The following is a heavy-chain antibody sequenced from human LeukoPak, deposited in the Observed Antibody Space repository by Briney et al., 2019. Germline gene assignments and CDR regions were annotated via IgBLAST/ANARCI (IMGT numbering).Heavy chain of an antibody. J-gene: IGHJ4*02. CDR1: GGSISSYY. Sequence: PSETLSLTCTVSGGSISSYYWSWIRQPPGKGLEWIGYICYSGSTNYNPSLKSRVTISVDTSKNQFSLKLSSVTAADTAVYYCAREYGSGSLFDYWGQGTLVTVSS. D-gene: IGHD3-10*01. V-gene: IGHV4-59*01. CDR2: ICYSGST. CDR3: AREYGSGSLFDY.